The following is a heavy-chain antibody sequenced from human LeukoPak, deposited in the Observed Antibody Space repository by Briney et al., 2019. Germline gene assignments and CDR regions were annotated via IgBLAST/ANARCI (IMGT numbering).Heavy chain of an antibody. CDR3: AKDKGPGSWHTPSDF. CDR1: GFTHWTYA. CDR2: ISDSDDGT. J-gene: IGHJ4*02. D-gene: IGHD6-13*01. Sequence: GGPLRLSCAASGFTHWTYAMSDVPHAPGEGLEWVLEISDSDDGTYYAESVKGRFTSSRDYSENTVFLQMNSLRADDTAKYYCAKDKGPGSWHTPSDFWGQGTLVTVSS. V-gene: IGHV3-23*01.